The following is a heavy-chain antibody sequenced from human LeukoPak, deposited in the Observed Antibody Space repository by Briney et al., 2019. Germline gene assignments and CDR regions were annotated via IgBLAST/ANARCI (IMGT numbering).Heavy chain of an antibody. CDR3: AGLREGVVGAAFDY. D-gene: IGHD1-26*01. J-gene: IGHJ4*02. CDR2: MYYSGST. CDR1: GGSIRSNSNY. Sequence: SETLSLTCSVSGGSIRSNSNYWGWIRQPPGKGLEWIGSMYYSGSTYYNPSLKSRVTISVDTSKSQFSLKLSSVTAADTAVYYCAGLREGVVGAAFDYWGQGTLVTVSS. V-gene: IGHV4-39*01.